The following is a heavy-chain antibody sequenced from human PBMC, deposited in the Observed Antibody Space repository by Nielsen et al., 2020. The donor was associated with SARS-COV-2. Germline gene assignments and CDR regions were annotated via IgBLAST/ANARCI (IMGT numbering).Heavy chain of an antibody. J-gene: IGHJ4*02. CDR1: GFTFGDYA. Sequence: SLKISCAASGFTFGDYAMHWVRQAPGKGLEWVSGISWNSGSIAYADSVKGRFTISRDNAKSSLYLQMNSLRAEDTALYYCAKDPSDGYSSSWYFDYWGQGTLVTVSS. CDR2: ISWNSGSI. CDR3: AKDPSDGYSSSWYFDY. V-gene: IGHV3-9*01. D-gene: IGHD6-13*01.